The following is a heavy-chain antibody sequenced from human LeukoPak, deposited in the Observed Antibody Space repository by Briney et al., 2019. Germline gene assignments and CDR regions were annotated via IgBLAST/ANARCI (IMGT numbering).Heavy chain of an antibody. CDR3: ARGSSSSWFNYYYYMDV. D-gene: IGHD6-13*01. CDR2: INPSGGST. V-gene: IGHV1-46*01. J-gene: IGHJ6*03. Sequence: ASVKVSCKASGYSLTDYYLHWVRQAPGQGLEWMGIINPSGGSTSYAQKFQGRVTMTRDMSTSTVYMELSSLRSEDTAVYYCARGSSSSWFNYYYYMDVWGKGTTVTVSS. CDR1: GYSLTDYY.